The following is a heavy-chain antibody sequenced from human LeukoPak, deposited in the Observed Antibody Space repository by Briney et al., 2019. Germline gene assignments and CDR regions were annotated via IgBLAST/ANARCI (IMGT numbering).Heavy chain of an antibody. J-gene: IGHJ4*02. V-gene: IGHV3-23*01. Sequence: GGSLRLSCAASGFTFSNNAMSWVRQAPGKGLEWVSATSTSGGSAYYAESVKGRFTISRDNSKNTLYLQMDSLRADDTAVYYCARYSGSYYYPPAWDLWGQGTLVTVSS. D-gene: IGHD1-26*01. CDR3: ARYSGSYYYPPAWDL. CDR2: TSTSGGSA. CDR1: GFTFSNNA.